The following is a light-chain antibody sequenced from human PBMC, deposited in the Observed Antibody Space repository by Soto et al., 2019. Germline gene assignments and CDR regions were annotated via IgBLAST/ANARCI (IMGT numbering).Light chain of an antibody. CDR1: QSISTW. Sequence: DIQMTQSPSTLSASVGYRFTITCRASQSISTWLAWYQQKSGRAPKLLIYDSSSLESGVPSRFSGSGSGTEFSLTISSLQPDDFATYFCQQYDSFSITFGQGTQLEIK. V-gene: IGKV1-5*01. CDR2: DSS. J-gene: IGKJ5*01. CDR3: QQYDSFSIT.